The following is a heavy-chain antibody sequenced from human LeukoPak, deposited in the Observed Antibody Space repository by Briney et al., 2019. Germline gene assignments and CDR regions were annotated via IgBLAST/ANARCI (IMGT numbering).Heavy chain of an antibody. Sequence: GGSLRLSCAASGFTFSSYVMSWVRQAPGKGLEWVSLISGGGGTTYYADSVKGRFTISRDNSKSTLNLQMNSLRVEDTAVYYCAKDPRASSAYYYDRLGYWGQGTLVTVSS. J-gene: IGHJ4*02. V-gene: IGHV3-23*01. D-gene: IGHD3-22*01. CDR1: GFTFSSYV. CDR3: AKDPRASSAYYYDRLGY. CDR2: ISGGGGTT.